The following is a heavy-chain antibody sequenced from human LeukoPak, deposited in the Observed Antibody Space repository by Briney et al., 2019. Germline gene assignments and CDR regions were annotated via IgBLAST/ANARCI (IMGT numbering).Heavy chain of an antibody. Sequence: SETLSLTCTVSGYSISSGYYWGWIRQPPGKGLEWIGSIYHSGSTYYNPSLKSRVTISVDTSKNQFSLKLSSVTAADTAVYYCARGAPPQNWGQGALVTVSS. V-gene: IGHV4-38-2*02. CDR2: IYHSGST. J-gene: IGHJ4*02. CDR3: ARGAPPQN. CDR1: GYSISSGYY.